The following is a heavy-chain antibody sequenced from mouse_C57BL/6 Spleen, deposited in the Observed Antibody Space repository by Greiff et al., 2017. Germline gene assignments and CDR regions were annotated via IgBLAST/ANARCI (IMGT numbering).Heavy chain of an antibody. CDR3: ARRDHYYAMDY. CDR1: GFTFSDYG. V-gene: IGHV5-17*01. CDR2: ISSGSSTI. Sequence: EVQLVESGGGLVKPGGSLKLSCAASGFTFSDYGMHWVRQAPEKGLEWVAYISSGSSTIYYADTVKGRFTISRDNAKNTLFLQMTSLRSEDTAMYYCARRDHYYAMDYWGQGTSVTVSS. J-gene: IGHJ4*01.